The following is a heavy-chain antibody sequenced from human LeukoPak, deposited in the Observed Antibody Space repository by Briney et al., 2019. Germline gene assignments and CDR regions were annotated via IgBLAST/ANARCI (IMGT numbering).Heavy chain of an antibody. CDR3: ARECPVRVGGSCSYGMDV. Sequence: GGSLRLSCAASGLTFSSYGMHWVRQAPGKGLEWVAVIWYDGSNKYYADSVKGRFTISRDNSKNTLYLQMNSLRAEDTAVYYCARECPVRVGGSCSYGMDVWGQGTTVTVSS. J-gene: IGHJ6*02. D-gene: IGHD2-15*01. CDR2: IWYDGSNK. V-gene: IGHV3-33*08. CDR1: GLTFSSYG.